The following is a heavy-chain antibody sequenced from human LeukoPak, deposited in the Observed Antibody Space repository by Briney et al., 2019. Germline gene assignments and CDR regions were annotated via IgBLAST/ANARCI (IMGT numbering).Heavy chain of an antibody. D-gene: IGHD4-17*01. CDR1: GFTVSSNY. CDR2: ISGSGGST. V-gene: IGHV3-23*01. J-gene: IGHJ5*02. CDR3: TTWDDYGDYPNWFDP. Sequence: GGSLRLSCAASGFTVSSNYMSWVRQAPGKGLEWVSAISGSGGSTYYADSVKGRFTISRDNSKNTLYLQMNSLRAEDTAVYYCTTWDDYGDYPNWFDPWGQGTLVTVSS.